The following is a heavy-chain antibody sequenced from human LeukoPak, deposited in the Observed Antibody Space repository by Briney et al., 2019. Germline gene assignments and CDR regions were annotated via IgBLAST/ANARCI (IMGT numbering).Heavy chain of an antibody. CDR3: AKTLNRGGFFGVVIIDYYYGMDV. CDR1: GFTLSSYG. V-gene: IGHV3-30*18. D-gene: IGHD3-3*01. J-gene: IGHJ6*02. CDR2: ISYDGNNK. Sequence: GGSLRLSCAASGFTLSSYGMHWVRQAPGKGLEWVAVISYDGNNKYYADSVKGRFTISRDNSKNTLYLQMNSLRAEDTAVYYCAKTLNRGGFFGVVIIDYYYGMDVWGQGTTVTVSS.